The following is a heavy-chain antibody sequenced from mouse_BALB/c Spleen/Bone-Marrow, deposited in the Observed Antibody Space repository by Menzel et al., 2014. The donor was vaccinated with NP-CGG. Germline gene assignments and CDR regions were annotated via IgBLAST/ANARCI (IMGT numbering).Heavy chain of an antibody. CDR1: GYTFINYW. CDR3: TKGNYFFDY. Sequence: LQQSGSELVRPGASVKLSCKASGYTFINYWIHWVKQMPGQGLEWIGNFYPGSGTTNYEEKFKTKATLTVDTFSSTAFMQLSSLTSEDSAVYYCTKGNYFFDYWGQGTTLTVSS. J-gene: IGHJ2*01. D-gene: IGHD2-1*01. V-gene: IGHV1S22*01. CDR2: FYPGSGTT.